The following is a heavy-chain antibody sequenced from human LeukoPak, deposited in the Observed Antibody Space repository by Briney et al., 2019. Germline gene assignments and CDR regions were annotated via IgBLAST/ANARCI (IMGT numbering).Heavy chain of an antibody. CDR1: GGSIRSYY. CDR2: IYYSGST. CDR3: ARRAAAGTSDYYYGMDV. J-gene: IGHJ6*02. Sequence: SETLSLTCTVSGGSIRSYYWSWIRQPPGKGLEWIGYIYYSGSTNYNPSLKSRVTISVDTSKNQFSLKLSSVTAADTAVYYCARRAAAGTSDYYYGMDVWGQGTTVTVSS. D-gene: IGHD6-13*01. V-gene: IGHV4-59*08.